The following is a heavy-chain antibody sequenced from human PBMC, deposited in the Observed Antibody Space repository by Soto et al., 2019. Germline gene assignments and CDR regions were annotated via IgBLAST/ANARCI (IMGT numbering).Heavy chain of an antibody. V-gene: IGHV3-30*18. Sequence: LRLSCAASGFTFSSYGMHWVRQAPGKGLEWVAVISYDGSNKYYADSVKGRFTISRDNSKNTLYLQMNSLRAEDTAVYYCAKEFYENVDYWGQGTLVTVSS. D-gene: IGHD3-22*01. CDR2: ISYDGSNK. J-gene: IGHJ4*02. CDR3: AKEFYENVDY. CDR1: GFTFSSYG.